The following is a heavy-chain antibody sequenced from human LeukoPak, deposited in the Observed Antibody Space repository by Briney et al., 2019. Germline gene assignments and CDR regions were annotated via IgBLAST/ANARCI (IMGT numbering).Heavy chain of an antibody. CDR1: GFTFSSYS. Sequence: PGGSLRLSCAASGFTFSSYSMNWVRQAPGKGLEWVSYISSSSTIYYADSVKGRFTITRDNSKNTLYLQMNSLRAEDTAVYYCARHIVVVPAAMTDWDQGTLVTVSS. CDR2: ISSSSTI. J-gene: IGHJ4*02. V-gene: IGHV3-48*01. D-gene: IGHD2-2*01. CDR3: ARHIVVVPAAMTD.